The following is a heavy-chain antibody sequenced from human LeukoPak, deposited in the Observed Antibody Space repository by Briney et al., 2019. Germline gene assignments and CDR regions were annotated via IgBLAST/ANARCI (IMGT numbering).Heavy chain of an antibody. V-gene: IGHV4-59*01. Sequence: SETLSLTCSISGGSIRIYYWSWIRQPPGKGLEWIGYIYYSGSTNYNHSLKSRVTISVDTSKNQFSLRLTSVTAADTAVYYCARGESYYDFWSGYYNHYYYMDVWGKGTTVTVSS. CDR1: GGSIRIYY. CDR2: IYYSGST. J-gene: IGHJ6*03. CDR3: ARGESYYDFWSGYYNHYYYMDV. D-gene: IGHD3-3*01.